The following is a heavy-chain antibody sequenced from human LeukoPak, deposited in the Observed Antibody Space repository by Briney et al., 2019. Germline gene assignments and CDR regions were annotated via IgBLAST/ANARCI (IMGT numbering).Heavy chain of an antibody. CDR2: IKSKTDGGTT. CDR3: TTLLWFGELLYHFDY. D-gene: IGHD3-10*01. V-gene: IGHV3-15*01. CDR1: GFTFSNAW. Sequence: GGSLRLSCAASGFTFSNAWMSWVRQAPGKGLERVGSIKSKTDGGTTDYAAPVKGRFTISRDDSKNTLYLQMNSLKTEDTAVYYCTTLLWFGELLYHFDYWGQGTLVTVSS. J-gene: IGHJ4*02.